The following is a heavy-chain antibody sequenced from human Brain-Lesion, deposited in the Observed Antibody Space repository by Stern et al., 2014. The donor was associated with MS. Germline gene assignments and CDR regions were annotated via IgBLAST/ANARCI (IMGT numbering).Heavy chain of an antibody. J-gene: IGHJ6*02. Sequence: VQLVESGAEVKKPGASGKVSCKTSGYIFTGYYIHWGRQAPGQGLEWMAWINPNTGGTKYGQKVKGRVTMSRDTSISTAYVELSSLTSDDTAVYYCARDQRGITIFGVVTDYYYLGMDVWGQGTTVTVSS. V-gene: IGHV1-2*02. CDR2: INPNTGGT. CDR3: ARDQRGITIFGVVTDYYYLGMDV. CDR1: GYIFTGYY. D-gene: IGHD3-3*01.